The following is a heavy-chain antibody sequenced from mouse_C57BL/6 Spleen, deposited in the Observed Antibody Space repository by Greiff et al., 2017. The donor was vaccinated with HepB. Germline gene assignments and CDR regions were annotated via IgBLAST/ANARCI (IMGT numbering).Heavy chain of an antibody. V-gene: IGHV14-2*01. D-gene: IGHD4-1*01. J-gene: IGHJ2*01. CDR3: ARSPFLGVFDY. Sequence: VQLQQSGAELVKPGASVKLSCTASGFNIKDYYMHWVKQRTEQGLEWIGRIDPEDGETKYATKFQGKAPITADTSSNTAYLQLSILTSEDTAVYYCARSPFLGVFDYWGQGTTLTVSS. CDR1: GFNIKDYY. CDR2: IDPEDGET.